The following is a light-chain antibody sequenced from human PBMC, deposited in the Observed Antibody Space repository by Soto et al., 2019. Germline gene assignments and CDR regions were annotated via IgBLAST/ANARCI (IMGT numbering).Light chain of an antibody. CDR2: ASS. CDR3: HQYDRSPRT. CDR1: QSVSSTC. Sequence: IVLTQSPGTLSLSPGERATLSCRASQSVSSTCLAWYQQKPGQAPRLLIYASSSRATGIPDRFSGSGSGTDFTLTISRLEPEDFALYYCHQYDRSPRTFGQGTKLEIK. V-gene: IGKV3-20*01. J-gene: IGKJ2*01.